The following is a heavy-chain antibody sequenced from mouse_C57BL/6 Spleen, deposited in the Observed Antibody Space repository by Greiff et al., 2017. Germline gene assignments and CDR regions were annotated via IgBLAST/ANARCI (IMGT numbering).Heavy chain of an antibody. CDR2: IHPNSGST. V-gene: IGHV1-64*01. CDR3: AQRRGYAMDY. J-gene: IGHJ4*01. Sequence: QVQLKQPGAELVKPGASVKLSCKASGYTFTSYWMHWVKQRPGQGLEWIGMIHPNSGSTNYNEKFKSKATLTVDKSSSTAYMQLSSLTSEDSAVYYCAQRRGYAMDYWGQGTSVTVSS. CDR1: GYTFTSYW.